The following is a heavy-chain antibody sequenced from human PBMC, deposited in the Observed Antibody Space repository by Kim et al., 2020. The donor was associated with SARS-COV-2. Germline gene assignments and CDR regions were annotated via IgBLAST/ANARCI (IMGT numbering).Heavy chain of an antibody. J-gene: IGHJ4*02. CDR2: ISYDGSNK. D-gene: IGHD2-21*01. CDR3: ARDRIATTICYIVGFDY. V-gene: IGHV3-30*04. Sequence: GGSLRLFCAASGFSFNTYSMHWVRQAPGKGLEWLAVISYDGSNKHYRDSVKGRFTISRDNSKNTLYLQMNSLSPEDTAVYYCARDRIATTICYIVGFDYWGQGAQGSVSS. CDR1: GFSFNTYS.